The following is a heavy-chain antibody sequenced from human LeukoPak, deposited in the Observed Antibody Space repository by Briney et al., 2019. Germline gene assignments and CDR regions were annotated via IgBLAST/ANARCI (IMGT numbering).Heavy chain of an antibody. D-gene: IGHD3-10*01. Sequence: SQTLSLTCTVSGGSISSGSYYWSWIRQPAGKGLEWIGRIYTSGSTNYNPSLKSRVTISVDRSKNQFSLKLSSVTAADTAVYYCARVISDYYGSGSWPYNWFDPWGQGTLVTVSS. V-gene: IGHV4-61*02. CDR1: GGSISSGSYY. CDR2: IYTSGST. CDR3: ARVISDYYGSGSWPYNWFDP. J-gene: IGHJ5*02.